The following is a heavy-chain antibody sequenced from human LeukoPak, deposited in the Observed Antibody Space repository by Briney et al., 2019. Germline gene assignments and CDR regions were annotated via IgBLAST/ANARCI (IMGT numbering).Heavy chain of an antibody. CDR1: GFTFSSYG. V-gene: IGHV3-30*02. Sequence: GGSLRLSCAASGFTFSSYGMHWVRQAPGKGLEWVAFIRYDGSNKYYADSVKGRFTISRDNSKNTLYLQMNSLRAEDTAVYFCARGLFGVINPTDYWGQGTLVTVSS. CDR3: ARGLFGVINPTDY. CDR2: IRYDGSNK. D-gene: IGHD3-3*01. J-gene: IGHJ4*02.